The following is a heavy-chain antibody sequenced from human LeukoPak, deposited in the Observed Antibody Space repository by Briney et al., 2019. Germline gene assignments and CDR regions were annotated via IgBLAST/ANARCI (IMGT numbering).Heavy chain of an antibody. Sequence: SGGSLRLSCAASGFTFSSYTMNWVRQAPGKGLEWVSSISSIGNSINYADSVKGRFTISRDNANNSLSLQMSSLRAEDTAVYYCARHDVAWNDVYWFDPWGQGTLVTVSS. D-gene: IGHD1-1*01. J-gene: IGHJ5*02. V-gene: IGHV3-21*01. CDR1: GFTFSSYT. CDR3: ARHDVAWNDVYWFDP. CDR2: ISSIGNSI.